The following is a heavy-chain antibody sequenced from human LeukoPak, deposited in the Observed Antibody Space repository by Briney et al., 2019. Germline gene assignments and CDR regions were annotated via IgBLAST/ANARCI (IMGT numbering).Heavy chain of an antibody. CDR2: IRYDGRNK. V-gene: IGHV3-30*02. D-gene: IGHD4-17*01. J-gene: IGHJ4*02. CDR1: GFTFSTYG. CDR3: AKEIWPTVTTPGHTHFDY. Sequence: GGSLRLSCAASGFTFSTYGMHWVRQAPGKGLEWVAFIRYDGRNKYYADSVKGRFTISRDNSKNTLCLQMNSLRAEDTAEYYCAKEIWPTVTTPGHTHFDYWGQGTLVTVSS.